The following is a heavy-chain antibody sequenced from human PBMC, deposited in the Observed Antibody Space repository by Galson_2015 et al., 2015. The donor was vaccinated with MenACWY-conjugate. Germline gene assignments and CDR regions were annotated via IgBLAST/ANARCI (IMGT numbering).Heavy chain of an antibody. CDR3: ATDGYSDSWYPCC. V-gene: IGHV3-30*11. D-gene: IGHD6-13*01. J-gene: IGHJ4*02. CDR2: ISSDGSRK. CDR1: GFSFDLYA. Sequence: SLRLSCAASGFSFDLYAIHWVRQAPGKGLQWVAVISSDGSRKNYEDSVKGRFTISRDNSNKKVYLKINSLRSEDTAVYYCATDGYSDSWYPCCWGQGVLVTGSS.